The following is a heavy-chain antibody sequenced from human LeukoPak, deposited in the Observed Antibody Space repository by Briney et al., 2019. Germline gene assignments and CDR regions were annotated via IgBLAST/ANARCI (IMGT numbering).Heavy chain of an antibody. D-gene: IGHD6-13*01. CDR1: GYTFTSYG. V-gene: IGHV1-2*02. CDR3: ARIRKQLNWFDP. J-gene: IGHJ5*02. CDR2: ITPNSGDT. Sequence: GASVKVSCKASGYTFTSYGISWVRQAPGQGLEWMGWITPNSGDTDYAQKFQGRVSMTRDTSFRTAYMELSRMSSDDTAVYYCARIRKQLNWFDPWGQGTLVTVSS.